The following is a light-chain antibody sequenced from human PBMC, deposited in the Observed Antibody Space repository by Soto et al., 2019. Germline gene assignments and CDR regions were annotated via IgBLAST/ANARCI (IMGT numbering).Light chain of an antibody. V-gene: IGKV3-15*01. Sequence: ELVMTQSPATLSVSPGDRATLSCRASQSVRSNLAWYQQNPGQAPRLVIYAASTRATGIPDRFSGSVSGTEFTLTINSLQSEDFAVYYCQQYNNWPHTFGQGPRWIS. CDR1: QSVRSN. CDR2: AAS. CDR3: QQYNNWPHT. J-gene: IGKJ2*01.